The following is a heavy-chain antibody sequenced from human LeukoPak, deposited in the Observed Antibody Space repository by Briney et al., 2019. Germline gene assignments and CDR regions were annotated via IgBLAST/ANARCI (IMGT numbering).Heavy chain of an antibody. Sequence: GGSLRLSCAASGFTFIGYWMSWVRQAPGKGLEWVANIKQDGSEKNYVDSVKGRFTISRDNTKKSLYLHMNSLRVDDTAMYYCTREGILAAVDYWGQGTLVTVSP. CDR3: TREGILAAVDY. V-gene: IGHV3-7*01. CDR2: IKQDGSEK. D-gene: IGHD6-13*01. J-gene: IGHJ4*02. CDR1: GFTFIGYW.